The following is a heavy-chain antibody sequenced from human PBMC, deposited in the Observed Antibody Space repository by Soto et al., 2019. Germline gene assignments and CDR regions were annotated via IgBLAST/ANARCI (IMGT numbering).Heavy chain of an antibody. V-gene: IGHV4-39*01. D-gene: IGHD5-18*01. Sequence: QLQVQESGPGLVKPSETLSLTCTVSGGSISGSNYYWGWIRQPPGKGLEWIGSINYSGSTYYNPSLKSRVTISADTSKNKFSLKLSSVTAADTAVYYCARQVQLWLAYFDYWGQGTLVTVSS. J-gene: IGHJ4*02. CDR2: INYSGST. CDR3: ARQVQLWLAYFDY. CDR1: GGSISGSNYY.